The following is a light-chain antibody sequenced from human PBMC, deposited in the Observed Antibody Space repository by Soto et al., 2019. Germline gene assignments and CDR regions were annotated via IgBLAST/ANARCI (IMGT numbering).Light chain of an antibody. CDR1: QTVGTNF. CDR2: GTS. Sequence: EIVLAQSPGTLSFSPGETATLSCRASQTVGTNFLAWYQQKPGQAPRLLMFGTSNRATDIPDRFGGSGSGTDLTLTIRRLEPEDVAVYYCSYYSRTLPWTFGHGTKVDIX. CDR3: SYYSRTLPWT. V-gene: IGKV3-20*01. J-gene: IGKJ1*01.